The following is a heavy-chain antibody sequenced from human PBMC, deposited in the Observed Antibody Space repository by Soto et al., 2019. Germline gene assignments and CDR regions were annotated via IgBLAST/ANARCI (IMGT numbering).Heavy chain of an antibody. CDR2: ISAFNGET. V-gene: IGHV1-18*01. J-gene: IGHJ4*02. D-gene: IGHD6-19*01. Sequence: QLQLVQSGAEVKKPGASVKVSCKASGFTFSDYGFSWVRQAPGRGLEWMGWISAFNGETNYTQKSEGRVAMTTEAATTTAYRELRRLAVDATAVYYCVRDQQGLLSVPLSFDYWGQGTVVSVSS. CDR3: VRDQQGLLSVPLSFDY. CDR1: GFTFSDYG.